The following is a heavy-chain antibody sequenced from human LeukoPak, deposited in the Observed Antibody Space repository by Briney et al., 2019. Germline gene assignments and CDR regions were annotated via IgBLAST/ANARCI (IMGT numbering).Heavy chain of an antibody. Sequence: MTGGPLRLSCAGSGFALKSYSLSWVRQAPGKGLEWVSSISSTSAYIYYADSVKGRFTISRDNVDNVVYLQMNSLGAEDTAVYYCARVAVSGPTGWFDSWGQGTLVIVSS. CDR2: ISSTSAYI. J-gene: IGHJ5*01. V-gene: IGHV3-21*01. D-gene: IGHD2-8*02. CDR1: GFALKSYS. CDR3: ARVAVSGPTGWFDS.